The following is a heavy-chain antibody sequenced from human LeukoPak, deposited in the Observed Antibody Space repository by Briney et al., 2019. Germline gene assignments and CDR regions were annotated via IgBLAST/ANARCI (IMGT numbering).Heavy chain of an antibody. Sequence: SVNVSFKCSGCTFSSNAFSWIRHAHAQGLELVGGIYPIFGATTYAHKFQGRVTITADESTTTAYMELQSLRPGDKATDYCARGQHCSGTSGYEGGLDCCYYYCMDVWLKGTTATVSS. D-gene: IGHD2-2*01. J-gene: IGHJ6*04. CDR1: GCTFSSNA. CDR3: ARGQHCSGTSGYEGGLDCCYYYCMDV. V-gene: IGHV1-69*01. CDR2: IYPIFGAT.